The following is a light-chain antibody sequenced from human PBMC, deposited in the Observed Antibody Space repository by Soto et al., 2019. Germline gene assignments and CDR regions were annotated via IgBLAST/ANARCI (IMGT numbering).Light chain of an antibody. CDR2: GAS. CDR1: QIIASVY. CDR3: QQHGSSPIT. Sequence: EIVLTQSPGALSLSPGERVTVSCRTSQIIASVYLAWYQQKPGQAPRLLIYGASSRATGIPDRFSGRGSGTDFTLTISRLEPEDFAVYYCQQHGSSPITFGQGKRMEIK. J-gene: IGKJ5*01. V-gene: IGKV3-20*01.